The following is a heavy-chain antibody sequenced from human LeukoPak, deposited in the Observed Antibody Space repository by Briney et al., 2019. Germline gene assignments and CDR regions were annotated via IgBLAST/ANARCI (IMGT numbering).Heavy chain of an antibody. CDR1: GFTFSSYA. D-gene: IGHD4-17*01. CDR2: ISGSGGST. V-gene: IGHV3-23*01. J-gene: IGHJ5*02. CDR3: ARDVRYGDYAGWFDP. Sequence: PGGSLRLSCAASGFTFSSYAMSWVRQAPGKGLEWVSAISGSGGSTYYVDSVKGRFTISRDNAKNSLYLQMNSLRAEDTAVYYCARDVRYGDYAGWFDPWGQGTLVTVSS.